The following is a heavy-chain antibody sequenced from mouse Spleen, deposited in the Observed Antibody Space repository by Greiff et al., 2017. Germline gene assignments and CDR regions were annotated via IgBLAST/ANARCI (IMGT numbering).Heavy chain of an antibody. D-gene: IGHD1-1*02. CDR1: GFTFSDYY. CDR3: ARALTGGWYFDV. V-gene: IGHV5-16*01. Sequence: EVKLMESEGGLVQPGSSMKLSCTASGFTFSDYYMAWVRQVPEKGLEWVANINYDGSSTYYLDSLKSRFIISRDNAKNILYLQMSSLKSEDTATYYCARALTGGWYFDVWGTGTTVTVSS. CDR2: INYDGSST. J-gene: IGHJ1*03.